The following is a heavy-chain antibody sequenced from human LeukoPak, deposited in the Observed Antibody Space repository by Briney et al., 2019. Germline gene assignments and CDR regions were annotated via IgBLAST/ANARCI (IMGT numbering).Heavy chain of an antibody. CDR1: GGSISSGGYD. J-gene: IGHJ3*02. Sequence: TTSQTLSLTCTVAGGSISSGGYDWSWIRQPPGKGLEWIGYIYYSGSTNYNPSLKSRVAISVDTSKNQFSLKLSSVAAADTAVYYCATSHYYGSGSYAFDIWGQGTMVTVSS. V-gene: IGHV4-61*08. CDR3: ATSHYYGSGSYAFDI. D-gene: IGHD3-10*01. CDR2: IYYSGST.